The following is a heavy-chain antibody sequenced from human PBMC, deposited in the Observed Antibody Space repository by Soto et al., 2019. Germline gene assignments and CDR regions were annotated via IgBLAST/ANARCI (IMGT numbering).Heavy chain of an antibody. CDR1: GFTFSSYG. CDR2: ISYDGSNK. D-gene: IGHD2-8*01. V-gene: IGHV3-30*03. Sequence: PGGSLRLSCAASGFTFSSYGMHWVRQAPGKGLEWVAVISYDGSNKYYADSVKGRFTISRDNSKNTLYLQMNSLRAEDTAVYYCARNIVPQYYFDYWGQGTLVTVSS. CDR3: ARNIVPQYYFDY. J-gene: IGHJ4*02.